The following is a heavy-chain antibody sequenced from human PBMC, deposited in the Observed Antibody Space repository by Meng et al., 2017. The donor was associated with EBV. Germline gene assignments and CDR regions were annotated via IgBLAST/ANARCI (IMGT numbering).Heavy chain of an antibody. CDR3: TRLDGSYIYY. J-gene: IGHJ4*02. V-gene: IGHV3-73*02. Sequence: EGHVVGAGGGLVQPGGSLKLSCAASWFTFSGSAMHWVRQASGKGLEWVGRIRSKANSYATAYAASVKGRFTISRDDSKNTAYLQMNSLKTEDTAVYYCTRLDGSYIYYWGQGTLVTVSS. D-gene: IGHD1-26*01. CDR2: IRSKANSYAT. CDR1: WFTFSGSA.